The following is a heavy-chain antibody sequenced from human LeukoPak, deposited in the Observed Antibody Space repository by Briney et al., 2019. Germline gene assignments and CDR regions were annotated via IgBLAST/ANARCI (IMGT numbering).Heavy chain of an antibody. Sequence: AGGSLRLSCGASGFTFSSYAMSWVRQAPGKGLEWVSAISGSGGSTYYADSVKGRFTISRDNSKNTLYLQMNSLRAEDTAVYYCAKATVYYDSSPFDYWGQGTLVTVSS. CDR3: AKATVYYDSSPFDY. D-gene: IGHD3-22*01. J-gene: IGHJ4*02. CDR1: GFTFSSYA. V-gene: IGHV3-23*01. CDR2: ISGSGGST.